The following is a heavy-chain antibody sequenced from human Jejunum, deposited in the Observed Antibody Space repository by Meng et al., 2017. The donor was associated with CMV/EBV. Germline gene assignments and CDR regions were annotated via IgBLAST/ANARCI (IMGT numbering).Heavy chain of an antibody. CDR3: ARKLRGGGWFDP. CDR1: DYTFYTHA. D-gene: IGHD3-16*01. CDR2: ISPYNGNT. Sequence: QVQLVQSGAEVKKPGASGKVSCKASDYTFYTHAISWVRQAPGQGLEWMGWISPYNGNTKYAQNLQGRVTLTTDISTSTAYMELRSLRSDDTAVYYCARKLRGGGWFDPWGQGTLVTVSS. J-gene: IGHJ5*02. V-gene: IGHV1-18*01.